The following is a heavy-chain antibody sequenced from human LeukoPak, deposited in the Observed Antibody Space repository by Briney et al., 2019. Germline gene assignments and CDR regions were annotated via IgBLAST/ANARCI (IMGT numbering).Heavy chain of an antibody. CDR2: IYYSGST. D-gene: IGHD3-9*01. V-gene: IGHV4-39*07. CDR1: GGSISSSSYY. J-gene: IGHJ4*02. Sequence: KPSETLSLTCTVSGGSISSSSYYWGWIRQPPGKGLEWIGSIYYSGSTYYNPSLKSRVTISVDTSKNQFSLKLSSVTAADTAVYYCARDIGPDHYDILTGYSYWGQGTLVTVSS. CDR3: ARDIGPDHYDILTGYSY.